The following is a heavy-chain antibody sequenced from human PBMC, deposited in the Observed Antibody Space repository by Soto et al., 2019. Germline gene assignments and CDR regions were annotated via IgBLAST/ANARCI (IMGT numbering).Heavy chain of an antibody. CDR2: INHSGST. J-gene: IGHJ4*02. V-gene: IGHV4-34*01. D-gene: IGHD3-16*02. Sequence: PSETLSLTCAVYGGSFSGYYWSWIRQPPGKGLEWIGEINHSGSTNYNPSLKSRVTISVDTSKNQFSLKLSSVTAADTAVYYCARMPHIWGSYRSRCFDYWGQGTLVTVSS. CDR3: ARMPHIWGSYRSRCFDY. CDR1: GGSFSGYY.